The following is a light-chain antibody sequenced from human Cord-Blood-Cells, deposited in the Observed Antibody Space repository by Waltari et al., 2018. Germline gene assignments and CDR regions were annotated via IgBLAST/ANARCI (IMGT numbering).Light chain of an antibody. CDR1: SSDVGGYNY. V-gene: IGLV2-8*01. CDR3: SSYAGSNNLV. Sequence: QSALTQPPSASGSPGQSVTISCTGTSSDVGGYNYVSWYQQHPGKAPKLMVYEFSKRPSGVPDLFSGSKAGNTASRTVSGLQAEDEADYYCSSYAGSNNLVFGGGTKLTVL. CDR2: EFS. J-gene: IGLJ3*02.